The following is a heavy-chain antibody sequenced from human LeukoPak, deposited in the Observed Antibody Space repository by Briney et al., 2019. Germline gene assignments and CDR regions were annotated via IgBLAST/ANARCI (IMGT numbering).Heavy chain of an antibody. D-gene: IGHD3-16*01. J-gene: IGHJ4*02. V-gene: IGHV3-23*01. CDR3: ANIPNSFGPDY. CDR2: ISGSGDST. CDR1: GFTFSNYA. Sequence: GGSLRLSCAASGFTFSNYAMSWVRQAPGKGLEWVSTISGSGDSTYCADSVKGRFTISRDNSKNTLYLHMNSLRAEDTAVYYCANIPNSFGPDYWGQGSLVTVSS.